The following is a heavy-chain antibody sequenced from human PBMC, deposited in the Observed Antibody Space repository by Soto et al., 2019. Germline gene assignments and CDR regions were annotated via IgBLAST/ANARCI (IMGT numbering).Heavy chain of an antibody. J-gene: IGHJ5*02. CDR2: IYYSGCT. CDR1: GGSISSGDYY. CDR3: AGLGAYHKPLDP. Sequence: PSETLSLTCTVSGGSISSGDYYWSWIRQPPGKGLEWIGYIYYSGCTYYNPSLKSRVTISVDTSKNQFSLKLSSVTAADTAVYYCAGLGAYHKPLDPWGRGTLVPVSS. V-gene: IGHV4-30-4*01. D-gene: IGHD2-21*01.